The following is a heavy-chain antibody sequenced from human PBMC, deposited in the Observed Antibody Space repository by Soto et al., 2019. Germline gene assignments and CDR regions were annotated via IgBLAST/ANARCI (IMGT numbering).Heavy chain of an antibody. CDR1: GYTFTSYY. CDR2: ITSSGGST. V-gene: IGHV1-46*01. J-gene: IGHJ5*02. Sequence: APVKVSCKATGYTFTSYYMAWGRQVPCQGVEGMGIITSSGGSTSYAEKFQGRVTMTRDTSTSTVYMELSSLRSEDTAVYYCAREDDYGYYDFWSGSRNQPYSWFDPWGQGTLVTVSS. CDR3: AREDDYGYYDFWSGSRNQPYSWFDP. D-gene: IGHD3-3*01.